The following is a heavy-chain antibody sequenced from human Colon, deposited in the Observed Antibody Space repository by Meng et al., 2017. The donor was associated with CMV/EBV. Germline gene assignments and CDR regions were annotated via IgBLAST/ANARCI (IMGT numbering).Heavy chain of an antibody. Sequence: VEAGEGLVRLGGSMGLSCAAPGFTFSSKWMHWVRQGPGKGLVWVSRINTDGSTTYYADSVKGRFTISRDNAKNTLYLQMNSLRAEDTAVYYCASRDYWGQGTLVTVSS. J-gene: IGHJ4*02. CDR1: GFTFSSKW. CDR2: INTDGSTT. V-gene: IGHV3-74*01. CDR3: ASRDY.